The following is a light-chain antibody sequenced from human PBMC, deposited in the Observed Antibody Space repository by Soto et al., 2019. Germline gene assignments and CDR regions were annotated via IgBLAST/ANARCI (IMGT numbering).Light chain of an antibody. CDR3: QQYGSSPPVT. CDR2: GAS. V-gene: IGKV3-20*01. Sequence: EIVLTHSPGTLSLSPLEMATRSFRAIQSVSSSYLAWYQQKPGQAPRLLIYGASSRATGIPDRFSGSGSGTDFTLTISRLEPEDFAVYYCQQYGSSPPVTFGPGTKVDIK. CDR1: QSVSSSY. J-gene: IGKJ3*01.